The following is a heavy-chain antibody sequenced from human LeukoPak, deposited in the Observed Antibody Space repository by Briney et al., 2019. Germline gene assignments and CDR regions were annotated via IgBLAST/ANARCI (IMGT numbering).Heavy chain of an antibody. CDR1: GFTFSSYW. CDR2: IKQDGSEK. CDR3: ARDRSGSSHPIYYYYGMDV. Sequence: GGSLRLSCAASGFTFSSYWMSWVRQAPGKGLEWVANIKQDGSEKYYVDSVKGRFTISRDNAKNSLYLQMNSLRAEDTAMYYCARDRSGSSHPIYYYYGMDVWGQGTTVTVSS. D-gene: IGHD2-15*01. J-gene: IGHJ6*02. V-gene: IGHV3-7*01.